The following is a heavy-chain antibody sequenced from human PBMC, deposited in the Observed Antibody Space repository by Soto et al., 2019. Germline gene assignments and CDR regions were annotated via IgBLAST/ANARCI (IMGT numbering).Heavy chain of an antibody. CDR2: ISGSGGST. V-gene: IGHV3-23*01. CDR3: AKVQNYDILFPLVDY. Sequence: TGGSLRLSCAASGFTFSSYAMSWVRQAPGKGLEWVSAISGSGGSTYYADSVKGRFTISRDNSKNTLYLQMNSLRAEDTAVYYCAKVQNYDILFPLVDYWGQGTLVTV. CDR1: GFTFSSYA. J-gene: IGHJ4*02. D-gene: IGHD3-9*01.